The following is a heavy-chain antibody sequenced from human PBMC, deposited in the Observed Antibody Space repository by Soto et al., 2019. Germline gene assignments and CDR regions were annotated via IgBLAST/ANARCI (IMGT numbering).Heavy chain of an antibody. J-gene: IGHJ5*02. CDR3: ARATAAAGTISNWFDP. V-gene: IGHV4-30-4*01. Sequence: QVQLQESGPGLVKPSQTLSLTCTVSGGSISSGDYYWSWIRQPPGKGLEWIGYIYYIGSTYYNPSLKSRVTISVDTSKNQFSLKLSSVTAADTAVYYCARATAAAGTISNWFDPWGQGTLVTVSS. CDR1: GGSISSGDYY. CDR2: IYYIGST. D-gene: IGHD6-13*01.